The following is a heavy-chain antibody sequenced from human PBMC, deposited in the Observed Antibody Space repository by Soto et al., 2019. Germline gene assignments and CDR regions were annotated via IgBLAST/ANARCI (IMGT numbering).Heavy chain of an antibody. Sequence: PSETLSLTCAVYGGSFSGYYWAWIRQPPGKGLEWIGSIYYTGHTNYNPSLKSRVTISVDTSKNQLSLKLTSVTAADTAVYYCARETSSWYVVFDYWGQGTQVTVSS. D-gene: IGHD6-13*01. V-gene: IGHV4-34*01. CDR1: GGSFSGYY. J-gene: IGHJ4*02. CDR2: IYYTGHT. CDR3: ARETSSWYVVFDY.